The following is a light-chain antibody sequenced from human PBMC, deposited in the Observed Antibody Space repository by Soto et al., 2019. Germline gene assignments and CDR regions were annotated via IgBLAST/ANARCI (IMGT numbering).Light chain of an antibody. CDR2: GAS. J-gene: IGKJ1*01. Sequence: EIVLTQSPATLSFSPGERATLSFRASQSVSSSYLAWYQQKPGQAPRLLIYGASSRATGIPDRFSGSGSGTDFTLTISSLQPDDFATYYCQQYYSDWTFGQGTKVDIK. CDR3: QQYYSDWT. V-gene: IGKV3-20*01. CDR1: QSVSSSY.